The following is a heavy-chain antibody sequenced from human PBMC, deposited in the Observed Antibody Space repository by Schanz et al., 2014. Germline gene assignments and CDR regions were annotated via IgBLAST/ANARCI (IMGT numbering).Heavy chain of an antibody. Sequence: EVHLLESGGGLVQPGGSLRLSCAASGFPFNEYGMLWVRQAPGKGLEWVSSISWNSGSIAYADSVKGRFTISRDNAKNSLYLQMNSLRVEDAAVYFCAGAVATIRADSFDIWGQGTMVAVSS. CDR2: ISWNSGSI. CDR1: GFPFNEYG. D-gene: IGHD5-12*01. V-gene: IGHV3-9*01. J-gene: IGHJ3*02. CDR3: AGAVATIRADSFDI.